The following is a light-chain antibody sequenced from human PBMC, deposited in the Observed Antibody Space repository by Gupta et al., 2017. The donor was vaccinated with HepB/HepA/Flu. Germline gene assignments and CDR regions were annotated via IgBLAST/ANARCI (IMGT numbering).Light chain of an antibody. CDR3: QQPSTSLT. V-gene: IGKV3-11*01. CDR2: DAS. CDR1: QRVSSY. J-gene: IGKJ3*01. Sequence: EFVLTQSPATLSLSTGDRATLSCRDSQRVSSYLAWYQQKPGQAPRLLIYDASNRATGIPGRFSGSGAGXDFTLTXSGLENEDCAVYYMQQPSTSLTFGXGTKVDIK.